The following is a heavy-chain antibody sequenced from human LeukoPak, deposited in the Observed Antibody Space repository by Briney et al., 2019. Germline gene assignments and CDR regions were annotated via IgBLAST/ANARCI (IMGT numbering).Heavy chain of an antibody. D-gene: IGHD1-26*01. CDR1: GYTFTSYD. J-gene: IGHJ4*02. CDR2: INPNSGGT. CDR3: EAIVGALEFDY. Sequence: ASVKVSCKASGYTFTSYDINWVRQATGQGLEWMGRINPNSGGTNYAQKFQGRVTMTRDTSISTAYMELSRLRSDDTAVYYCEAIVGALEFDYWGQGTLVTVSS. V-gene: IGHV1-2*06.